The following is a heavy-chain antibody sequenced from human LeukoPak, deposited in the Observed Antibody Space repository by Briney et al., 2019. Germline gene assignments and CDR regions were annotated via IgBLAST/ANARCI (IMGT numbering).Heavy chain of an antibody. D-gene: IGHD4-17*01. CDR2: IYYSGST. Sequence: SETLSLTCTVSGGSVSSGSYYWSWIRQPPGKGLEWIGYIYYSGSTNYNPSLKSRVTISVDTSKNQFSLKLSSVTAADTAVYYCARLPLATARYYFDYWGQGTLVTVSS. CDR3: ARLPLATARYYFDY. V-gene: IGHV4-61*01. J-gene: IGHJ4*02. CDR1: GGSVSSGSYY.